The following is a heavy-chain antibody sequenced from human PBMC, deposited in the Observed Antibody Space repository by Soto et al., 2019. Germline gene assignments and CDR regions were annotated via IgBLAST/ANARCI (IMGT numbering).Heavy chain of an antibody. CDR3: TTDSHITPIIVRFDY. V-gene: IGHV3-15*07. D-gene: IGHD3-10*01. CDR1: GFTFSNAW. Sequence: GGSLRLSCAASGFTFSNAWINWVRQAPGKGLEWVGRVKSKNDGGTTDFAAPVKGRFAISRDDSKNMVYLEMNSLQTEDTAINYCTTDSHITPIIVRFDYWGHGTLVTVSS. CDR2: VKSKNDGGTT. J-gene: IGHJ4*01.